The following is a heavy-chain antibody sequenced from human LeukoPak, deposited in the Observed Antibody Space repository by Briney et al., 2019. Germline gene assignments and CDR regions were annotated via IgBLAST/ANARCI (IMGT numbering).Heavy chain of an antibody. CDR2: IYTSGST. CDR3: ARDQGDNYYGSGGYMNWFDP. J-gene: IGHJ5*02. CDR1: GGSISSYY. D-gene: IGHD3-10*01. Sequence: SETLSLTCTVSGGSISSYYWSWIRQPAGKGLEWIGRIYTSGSTNYNPSLKSRVTMSVDTSKNQFSLKLSSVTAADTAVYYCARDQGDNYYGSGGYMNWFDPWGQGTLVTVSS. V-gene: IGHV4-4*07.